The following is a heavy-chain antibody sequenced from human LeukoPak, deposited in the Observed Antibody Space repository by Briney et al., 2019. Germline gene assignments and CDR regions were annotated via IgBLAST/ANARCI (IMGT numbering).Heavy chain of an antibody. CDR1: GASVSTYY. J-gene: IGHJ4*02. CDR2: VYTSGDT. CDR3: AGRDY. V-gene: IGHV4-4*07. Sequence: SETLSLTCTVSGASVSTYYWSWIRQPAGKGLEWIGRVYTSGDTHYNASLGSRVTISVDKSKNQFSLKMTSVTVADTAVYYCAGRDYWGQGILVTVSS.